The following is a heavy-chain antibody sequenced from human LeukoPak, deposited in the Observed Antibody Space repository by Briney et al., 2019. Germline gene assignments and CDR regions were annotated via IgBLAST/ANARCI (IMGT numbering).Heavy chain of an antibody. J-gene: IGHJ4*02. D-gene: IGHD1-20*01. CDR1: GFTFSSYE. CDR3: AKDVKYNWNYIDY. Sequence: GGSLRLSCVASGFTFSSYEMNWVRQAPGKGLEWVSYISSSGSTRYYADSVKGRFTFSRDNSKNTLYLQMNSLRAEDTAVYYCAKDVKYNWNYIDYWGQGTLVTVSS. CDR2: ISSSGSTR. V-gene: IGHV3-48*03.